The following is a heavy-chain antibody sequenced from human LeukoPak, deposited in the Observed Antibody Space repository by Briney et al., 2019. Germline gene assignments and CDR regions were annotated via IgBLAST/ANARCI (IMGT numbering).Heavy chain of an antibody. Sequence: SETLSLTCTIFGDSVSRSDSYWDWIRQPPGKGLEWIGTIYYSGRTYYSPSLKSRVTLSVDMSNNQFSLTLSSVTDADTALYFCARRRYYDSSGYLEWGQGTLVTVSS. CDR3: ARRRYYDSSGYLE. J-gene: IGHJ1*01. CDR2: IYYSGRT. CDR1: GDSVSRSDSY. D-gene: IGHD3-22*01. V-gene: IGHV4-39*01.